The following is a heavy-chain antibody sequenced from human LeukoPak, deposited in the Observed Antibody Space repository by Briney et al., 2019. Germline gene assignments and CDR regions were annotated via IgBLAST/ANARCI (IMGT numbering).Heavy chain of an antibody. V-gene: IGHV3-7*01. CDR3: ARVHVGDIPNIVVVPAAIRGAFDI. J-gene: IGHJ3*02. CDR2: IKQDGGEK. Sequence: GGSLRLSCAASGFTFSSYWMSWVRQAPGKGLEWVANIKQDGGEKYYVDSVKGRFTISRDNAKNSLYLQMNSLRAEDTAVYYCARVHVGDIPNIVVVPAAIRGAFDIWGQGTMVTVSS. CDR1: GFTFSSYW. D-gene: IGHD2-2*01.